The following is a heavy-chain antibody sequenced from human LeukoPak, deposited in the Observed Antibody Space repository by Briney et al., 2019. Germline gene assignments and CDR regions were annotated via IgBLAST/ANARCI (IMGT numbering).Heavy chain of an antibody. V-gene: IGHV3-48*04. D-gene: IGHD2-2*01. CDR3: ARATDDLRYCSSTSCYSAYYYYYMDV. CDR2: ISSSSSTI. J-gene: IGHJ6*03. Sequence: GGSLRLSCAASGFTFSSYSMNWVRQAPGKGLEWVSYISSSSSTIYYADSVKGRFTISRDNAKNSLYLQMNSLRAEDTAVYYCARATDDLRYCSSTSCYSAYYYYYMDVWGKGTTVTVSS. CDR1: GFTFSSYS.